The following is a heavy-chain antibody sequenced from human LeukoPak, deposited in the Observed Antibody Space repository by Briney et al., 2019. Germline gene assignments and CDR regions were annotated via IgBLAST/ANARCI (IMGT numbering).Heavy chain of an antibody. D-gene: IGHD6-13*01. CDR3: ARVPGPYSSSWYYFDY. V-gene: IGHV3-53*01. CDR2: IYSGGST. J-gene: IGHJ4*02. CDR1: GFTVSSNY. Sequence: GGSLRLSCAASGFTVSSNYMSWVRQAPGKGLEWVSVIYSGGSTYYADSVKGRFTISRDNSKNTLYLQMSSLRAEDTAVYYCARVPGPYSSSWYYFDYWGQGTLVTVSS.